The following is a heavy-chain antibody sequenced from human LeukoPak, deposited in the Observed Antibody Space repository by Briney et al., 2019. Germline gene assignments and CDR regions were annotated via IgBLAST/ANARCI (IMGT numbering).Heavy chain of an antibody. D-gene: IGHD2-2*01. CDR3: AKDIVVVPAPVGYFDL. J-gene: IGHJ2*01. V-gene: IGHV3-23*01. CDR1: GFTFSSYG. Sequence: GGSLRLSCAASGFTFSSYGMSWVRQAPGKGLEWVSAITGSGGGTYYADSVKGRFTISRDNSKNTEYLQMNSLRAEDTAVYYCAKDIVVVPAPVGYFDLWGRGTLVTVSS. CDR2: ITGSGGGT.